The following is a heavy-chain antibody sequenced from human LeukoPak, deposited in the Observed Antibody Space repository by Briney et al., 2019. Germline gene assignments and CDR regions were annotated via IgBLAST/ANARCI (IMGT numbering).Heavy chain of an antibody. D-gene: IGHD2-8*01. V-gene: IGHV3-23*01. CDR1: GFTFSSYG. J-gene: IGHJ4*02. CDR3: AKTNGYFDQ. CDR2: ISGSGETT. Sequence: GGSLRLSCAASGFTFSSYGMTWLRQTPAKGLEWVSAISGSGETTYYSDSVKGRFTISRDNSKNTLFLQMNSLRVEDAAMYYCAKTNGYFDQWGQGTLVTVSS.